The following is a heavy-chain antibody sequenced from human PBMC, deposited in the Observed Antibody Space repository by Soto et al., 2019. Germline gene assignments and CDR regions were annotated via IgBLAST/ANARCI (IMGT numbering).Heavy chain of an antibody. Sequence: HPGGSLRLSCAASGFTFSSYAMSWVRQAPGKGLEWVSAISGSGGSTYYADSVKGRFTISRDNSKNTLYLQMNSLRAEDTAVYYCANTQHREFSQYYFDYWGQGTLVTVSS. V-gene: IGHV3-23*01. J-gene: IGHJ4*02. D-gene: IGHD6-13*01. CDR1: GFTFSSYA. CDR3: ANTQHREFSQYYFDY. CDR2: ISGSGGST.